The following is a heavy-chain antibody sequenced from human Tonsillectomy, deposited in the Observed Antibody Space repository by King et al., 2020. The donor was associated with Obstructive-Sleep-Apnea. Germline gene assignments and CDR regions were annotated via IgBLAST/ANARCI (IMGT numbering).Heavy chain of an antibody. CDR1: GITFSSYA. D-gene: IGHD3-16*01. CDR3: ARRKAFMMTPGLEDY. Sequence: VQLVESGGGLVQPGGSLRLSCAASGITFSSYAMSWVRQAPGKGLEWGSTSSGSGGSTYYADSVKGRFTISRDNSKNTLYLQMNSLRAEDTAVYYCARRKAFMMTPGLEDYWGQGTLVTVSS. V-gene: IGHV3-23*04. J-gene: IGHJ4*02. CDR2: SSGSGGST.